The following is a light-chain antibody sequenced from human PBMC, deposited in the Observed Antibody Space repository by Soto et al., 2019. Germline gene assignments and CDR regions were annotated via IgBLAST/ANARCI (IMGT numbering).Light chain of an antibody. V-gene: IGKV1-5*01. CDR1: QGISSW. CDR2: DAS. Sequence: DIQMTQSPSTLSASVGDRVTMTCRASQGISSWLAWYQQKPGKAPKLLIYDASSLESGVPSRFSGSGSGTEFTLTISSLQPDDFAIYYCQQYNSYSWTFGQGTKVDNK. CDR3: QQYNSYSWT. J-gene: IGKJ1*01.